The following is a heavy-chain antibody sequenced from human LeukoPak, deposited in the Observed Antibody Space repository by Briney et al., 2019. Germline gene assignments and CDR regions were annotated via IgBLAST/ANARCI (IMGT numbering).Heavy chain of an antibody. CDR1: GSTFSSYG. J-gene: IGHJ4*02. CDR3: AKDSGWILFDD. Sequence: GGSLRLSCAASGSTFSSYGMSWVRQAPGKGLEWVSGIGGSGTRTYYADSVKGRFTISRDNSKNTLYLQMNSLRDEDTAVYYCAKDSGWILFDDWGQGTLVTVSS. CDR2: IGGSGTRT. V-gene: IGHV3-23*01. D-gene: IGHD2-2*03.